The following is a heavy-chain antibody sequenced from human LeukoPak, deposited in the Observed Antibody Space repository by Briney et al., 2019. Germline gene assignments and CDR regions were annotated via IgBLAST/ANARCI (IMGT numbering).Heavy chain of an antibody. CDR1: GYTFTSYD. CDR2: MNPNSGNT. V-gene: IGHV1-8*01. J-gene: IGHJ4*02. CDR3: ARVEYSSSGDYFDY. Sequence: ASVKVSCKASGYTFTSYDINWVRQATGQGLEWMGWMNPNSGNTGYAQKFQGRVTMTRNASISTAYMELSSLRSEDTAVYYCARVEYSSSGDYFDYRGQGTLVTVSS. D-gene: IGHD6-6*01.